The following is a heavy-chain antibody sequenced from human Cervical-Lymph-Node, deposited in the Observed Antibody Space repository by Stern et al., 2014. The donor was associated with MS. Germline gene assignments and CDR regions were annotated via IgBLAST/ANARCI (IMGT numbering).Heavy chain of an antibody. D-gene: IGHD2-8*01. CDR1: GFTFSSYG. CDR2: ISYDGNHK. Sequence: QVQLVQSGGAVVQPGRSLRLSCAASGFTFSSYGMHFVRQAPGKGLEWGTVISYDGNHKYYAASVKGRFTISRDNSKNTLHLQMNSVTPDDTAIYYCARDYEDTSMLFDHWGQGTLVTVSS. J-gene: IGHJ4*02. CDR3: ARDYEDTSMLFDH. V-gene: IGHV3-30*03.